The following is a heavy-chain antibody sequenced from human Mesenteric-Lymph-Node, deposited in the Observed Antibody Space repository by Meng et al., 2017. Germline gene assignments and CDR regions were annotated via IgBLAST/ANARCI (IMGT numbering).Heavy chain of an antibody. CDR2: ISSSSSYI. Sequence: GGSLRLSCAASGLTFSSYSMNWARQAPGKGLEWVSSISSSSSYIYYADSVKGRFTISRDNDKNSLYLQMNSLGAEDTAVYYCARTITARDPGGYGGQGTLVTVSS. J-gene: IGHJ4*02. CDR3: ARTITARDPGGY. CDR1: GLTFSSYS. D-gene: IGHD6-6*01. V-gene: IGHV3-21*01.